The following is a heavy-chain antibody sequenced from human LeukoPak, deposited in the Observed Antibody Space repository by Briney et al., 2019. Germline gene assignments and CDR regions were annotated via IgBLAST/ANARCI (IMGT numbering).Heavy chain of an antibody. V-gene: IGHV3-21*01. CDR2: ISTSSSYI. Sequence: GGSLRLSCAASGFTFSSYSMNWVRQAPGKGLEWVSSISTSSSYIYYADSVRGRFTISRDNARNSLYLQMNSLRAEDTAVYYCARGTSTGWELLGAFDIWGQGTMVTVSS. J-gene: IGHJ3*02. CDR1: GFTFSSYS. CDR3: ARGTSTGWELLGAFDI. D-gene: IGHD1-26*01.